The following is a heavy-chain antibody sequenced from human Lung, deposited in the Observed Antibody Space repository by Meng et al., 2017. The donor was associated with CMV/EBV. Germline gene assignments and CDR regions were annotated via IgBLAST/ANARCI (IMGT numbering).Heavy chain of an antibody. CDR3: ANYRVGAGGQGS. Sequence: QVQLQESGPGLVKPSQXLPLTCPVSGASISSGYYHWSWIRQPPGKGLEYIGHIYDSRSGTTYYNPSLKSRVTISVDTSNNQFSLKVISVTAADTAVYYCANYRVGAGGQGSWGQGTLVTVSS. CDR2: IYDSRSGTT. D-gene: IGHD6-13*01. J-gene: IGHJ5*02. V-gene: IGHV4-30-4*08. CDR1: GASISSGYYH.